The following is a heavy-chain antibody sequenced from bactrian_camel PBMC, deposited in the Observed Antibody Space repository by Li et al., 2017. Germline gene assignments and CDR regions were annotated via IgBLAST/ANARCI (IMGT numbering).Heavy chain of an antibody. V-gene: IGHV3-2*01. CDR1: GYIRARNC. J-gene: IGHJ4*01. CDR2: IYPSRGTT. D-gene: IGHD3*01. Sequence: HVQLVESGGGSVQAGGSLRLSCAASGYIRARNCMLWFRRAPGGKRVGVASIYPSRGTTFYDDSVKARFTISQDNAQNTLYLQMNNLKPEDTAMYYCVADCELQYDYFDFNVGSWGQGTQVTVS. CDR3: VADCELQYDYFDFNVGS.